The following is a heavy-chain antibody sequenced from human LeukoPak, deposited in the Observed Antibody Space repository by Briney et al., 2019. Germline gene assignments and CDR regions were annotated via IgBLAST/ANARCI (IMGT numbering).Heavy chain of an antibody. Sequence: PSETLSLTCDVSGYSISIGYYWAWIRPPPGKGLEWIGIISHRGSADYNPSLKSRVTISVDTSKNQFSLELSSVTAADTAVYYCARHADSDFWSGHLLYYFDYWGQGTLVTVSS. CDR2: ISHRGSA. CDR1: GYSISIGYY. D-gene: IGHD3-3*01. V-gene: IGHV4-38-2*01. CDR3: ARHADSDFWSGHLLYYFDY. J-gene: IGHJ4*02.